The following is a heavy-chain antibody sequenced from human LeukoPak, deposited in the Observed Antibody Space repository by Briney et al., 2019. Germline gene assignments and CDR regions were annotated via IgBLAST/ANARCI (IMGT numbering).Heavy chain of an antibody. Sequence: SETLSLTCAVYGGSFSGYYWSWIRQPPGKGLEWIGEINHSGSTNYNPYLKSRVTISVDTSKNQFSLKLSSVTAADTAVYYCASVYYDSSGYYSGYFDYWGQGTLVTVSS. V-gene: IGHV4-34*01. J-gene: IGHJ4*02. CDR3: ASVYYDSSGYYSGYFDY. CDR2: INHSGST. D-gene: IGHD3-22*01. CDR1: GGSFSGYY.